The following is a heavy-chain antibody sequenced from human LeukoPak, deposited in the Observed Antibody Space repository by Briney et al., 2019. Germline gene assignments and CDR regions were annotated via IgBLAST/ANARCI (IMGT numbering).Heavy chain of an antibody. Sequence: PGGSLRLSCAASGFTVSSNYMSWVRQAPGKGLEWGSVIYSGGSTYYADSVKGRFTISRDNSKNTLYLQMNSLRAEDTAVYYCARDTPHYYDSSGYIIWGQGTLVTVSS. CDR2: IYSGGST. CDR3: ARDTPHYYDSSGYII. CDR1: GFTVSSNY. J-gene: IGHJ4*02. D-gene: IGHD3-22*01. V-gene: IGHV3-53*01.